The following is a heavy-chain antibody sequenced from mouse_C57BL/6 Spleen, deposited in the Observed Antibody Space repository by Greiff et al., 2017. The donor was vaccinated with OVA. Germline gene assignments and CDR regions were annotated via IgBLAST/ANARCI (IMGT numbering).Heavy chain of an antibody. J-gene: IGHJ3*01. Sequence: ESGPGLVKPSQSLSLTCSVTGYSITSGYYWNWIRQFPGNKLEWMGYISYDGSNNYNPSLKNRISITRDTSKNQFFLKLNSVTTEDTATYYCAREDSPWFAYWGQGTLVTVSA. V-gene: IGHV3-6*01. D-gene: IGHD6-1*01. CDR1: GYSITSGYY. CDR3: AREDSPWFAY. CDR2: ISYDGSN.